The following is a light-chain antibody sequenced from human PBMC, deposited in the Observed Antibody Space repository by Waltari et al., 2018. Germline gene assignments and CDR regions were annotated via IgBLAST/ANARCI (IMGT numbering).Light chain of an antibody. CDR2: AAS. J-gene: IGKJ3*01. CDR1: QSISSY. CDR3: QQSYSTPL. V-gene: IGKV1-39*01. Sequence: DIQMTQSPSSLSASVGDRVTITCRASQSISSYLNWYQQKPGKAPKLLIYAASSLQSGVPSRFSGSGSGTDFTLTISSLQPEDFATYCLQQSYSTPLFGPGTKVDIK.